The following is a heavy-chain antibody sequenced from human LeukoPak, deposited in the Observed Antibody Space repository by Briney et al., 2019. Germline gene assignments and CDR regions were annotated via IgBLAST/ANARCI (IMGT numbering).Heavy chain of an antibody. CDR2: IYYSGST. V-gene: IGHV4-59*08. Sequence: AQTLSLTCTVSGGPISGYHWNWIRQPPGKGLEWIGYIYYSGSTDSNPSPKSRVTISVDTSKNQFTLKLTSVTAADTAMYYCARRNDFDIWGPGTMVTVSS. CDR1: GGPISGYH. J-gene: IGHJ3*02. CDR3: ARRNDFDI.